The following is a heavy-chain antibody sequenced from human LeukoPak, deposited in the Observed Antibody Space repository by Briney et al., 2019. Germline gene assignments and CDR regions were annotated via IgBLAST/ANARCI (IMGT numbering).Heavy chain of an antibody. V-gene: IGHV3-23*01. D-gene: IGHD6-13*01. Sequence: PGRSLRLSCAASGFTFNRNVMSWVRQAPGKGLEWVSAIIDDGSSTYYADSVKGRFSISRDNSKNTVYLQMNSLRAEDTAIYYCAKPHDSGWWMFDYWGQGTLVTVSS. CDR2: IIDDGSST. CDR3: AKPHDSGWWMFDY. CDR1: GFTFNRNV. J-gene: IGHJ4*02.